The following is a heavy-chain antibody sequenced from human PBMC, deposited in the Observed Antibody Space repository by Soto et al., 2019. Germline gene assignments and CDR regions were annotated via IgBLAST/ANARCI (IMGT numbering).Heavy chain of an antibody. V-gene: IGHV3-66*01. D-gene: IGHD2-15*01. CDR3: ARAPLFGGQAY. CDR2: IYSGGST. CDR1: GFSVNSDY. Sequence: EVQLVESGGGLVQPGGSLRLSCAASGFSVNSDYMTWVRQAPGKGLEWVSVIYSGGSTYYTDSVKGRFTMSRDNSKNTLYLQMSSLRAEDTAVYYWARAPLFGGQAYWGQGTLVTVSS. J-gene: IGHJ4*02.